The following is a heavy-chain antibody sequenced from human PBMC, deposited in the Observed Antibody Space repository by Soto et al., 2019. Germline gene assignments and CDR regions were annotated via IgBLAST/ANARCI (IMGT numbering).Heavy chain of an antibody. D-gene: IGHD6-19*01. CDR3: TADVPSSSGWANDY. CDR2: IKRNSDGGTT. Sequence: GGSLRLSCAASGFTFSNAWMNWVRQAPGRGLEWVGRIKRNSDGGTTDYAAPVKGRFTISRDDSKSTLYLQTNSLKTEDTAVYYCTADVPSSSGWANDYWGQGTLVTVSS. V-gene: IGHV3-15*07. CDR1: GFTFSNAW. J-gene: IGHJ4*02.